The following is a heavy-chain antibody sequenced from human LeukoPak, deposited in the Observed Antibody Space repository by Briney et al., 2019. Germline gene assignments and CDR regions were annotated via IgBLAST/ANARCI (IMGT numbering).Heavy chain of an antibody. V-gene: IGHV3-20*04. D-gene: IGHD3-22*01. CDR1: GFNFDDYG. CDR2: INWNGGGT. Sequence: GGSLRLSCAASGFNFDDYGMSWVRQAPGKGLECVSGINWNGGGTGYADSVKGRFTISRENAKNSLYLQMNSLKAEDTALYYCARGPLQTIPTSKIVVYYYPFDYWGQGTLVTVSS. CDR3: ARGPLQTIPTSKIVVYYYPFDY. J-gene: IGHJ4*02.